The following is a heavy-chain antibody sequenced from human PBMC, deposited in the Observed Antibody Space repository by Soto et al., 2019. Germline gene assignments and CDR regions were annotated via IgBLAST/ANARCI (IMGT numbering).Heavy chain of an antibody. CDR2: IIPIFGTA. J-gene: IGHJ2*01. V-gene: IGHV1-69*13. CDR3: AVLDYGGNRWYFDL. D-gene: IGHD4-17*01. CDR1: GGTFSSYA. Sequence: SVKVSCKASGGTFSSYAISWVRQAPGQGLEWMGGIIPIFGTANYAQKFQGRVTITADESTSTAYMELSSLRSEDTAVYYCAVLDYGGNRWYFDLWGRGTLVTASS.